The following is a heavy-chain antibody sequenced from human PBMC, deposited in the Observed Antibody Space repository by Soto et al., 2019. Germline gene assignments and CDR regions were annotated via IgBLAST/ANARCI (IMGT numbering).Heavy chain of an antibody. Sequence: TLSLTCTVSGGSISSYCWSWIRQPPGKGLEWIGYIYYSGSTNYNPSLKSRVTISVDTSKNQFSLKLSSVTAADTAVYYCARRYSSAFDIWGQGTMVTVSS. CDR2: IYYSGST. D-gene: IGHD6-13*01. CDR1: GGSISSYC. CDR3: ARRYSSAFDI. V-gene: IGHV4-59*08. J-gene: IGHJ3*02.